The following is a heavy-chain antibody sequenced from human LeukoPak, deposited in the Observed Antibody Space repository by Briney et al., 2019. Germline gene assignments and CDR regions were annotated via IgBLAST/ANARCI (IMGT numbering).Heavy chain of an antibody. CDR3: ARGSYDFWSGYYQANDY. J-gene: IGHJ4*02. V-gene: IGHV1-69*04. D-gene: IGHD3-3*01. Sequence: ASVKVSCKASGGTFSSYAISWVRQAPGQGLEWMGRIIPILGIANYAQKFQGRVMITADKSTSTAYMELSSLRSEDTAVYYCARGSYDFWSGYYQANDYWGQGTLVTVSS. CDR2: IIPILGIA. CDR1: GGTFSSYA.